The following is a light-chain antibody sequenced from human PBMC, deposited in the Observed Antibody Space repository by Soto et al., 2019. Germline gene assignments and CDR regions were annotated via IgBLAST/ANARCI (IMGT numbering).Light chain of an antibody. Sequence: EVVLTQSPGTLSLSPGERATLSCRASQSIMNNYLAWYQQRPGQAPRLLIYGSSDRATGIPGRFSGSGSGTDFTLTISRLEPEDLAVYYCHQYGSTPPYTFGQGTKVEI. CDR1: QSIMNNY. CDR3: HQYGSTPPYT. V-gene: IGKV3-20*01. CDR2: GSS. J-gene: IGKJ2*01.